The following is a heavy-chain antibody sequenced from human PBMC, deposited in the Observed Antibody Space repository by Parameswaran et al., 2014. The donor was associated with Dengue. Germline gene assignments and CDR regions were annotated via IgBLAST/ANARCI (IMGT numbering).Heavy chain of an antibody. J-gene: IGHJ4*02. CDR3: AKEGPPWYDILTGSDVDTRFDY. Sequence: VRQAPGKGLEWVAVISYDGSNKYYADSVKGRFTISRDNSKNTLYLQMNSLRAEDTAVYYCAKEGPPWYDILTGSDVDTRFDYWGQGTLVTVSS. D-gene: IGHD3-9*01. V-gene: IGHV3-30*18. CDR2: ISYDGSNK.